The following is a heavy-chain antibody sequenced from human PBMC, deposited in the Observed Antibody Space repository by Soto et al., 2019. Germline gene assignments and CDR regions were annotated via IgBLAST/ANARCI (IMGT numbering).Heavy chain of an antibody. Sequence: QVQLVESGGGVVQPGRSLRLSCAASGFTFSSYAMHWVRQAPGKGLEWVAVISYDGSNKYYADSVKDRFTISRDNSKNTLYLQMNSLRAEDTAVYYCARGEMATVDYWGQGTLVTVSS. CDR3: ARGEMATVDY. D-gene: IGHD5-12*01. CDR1: GFTFSSYA. CDR2: ISYDGSNK. V-gene: IGHV3-30-3*01. J-gene: IGHJ4*02.